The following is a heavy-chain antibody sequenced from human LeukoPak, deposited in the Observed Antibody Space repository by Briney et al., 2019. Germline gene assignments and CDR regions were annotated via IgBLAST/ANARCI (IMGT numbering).Heavy chain of an antibody. D-gene: IGHD4-17*01. J-gene: IGHJ3*02. V-gene: IGHV1-2*02. Sequence: ASVKVSCKASGYTFTGYYMHWVRQAPGQGLEWMGWINPNSGGTHYAQKFQGRVTMTRDTSISTAYMEPTRLRSDDTAVYYCASQVTKSAFDIWGQGTLVTVSS. CDR3: ASQVTKSAFDI. CDR2: INPNSGGT. CDR1: GYTFTGYY.